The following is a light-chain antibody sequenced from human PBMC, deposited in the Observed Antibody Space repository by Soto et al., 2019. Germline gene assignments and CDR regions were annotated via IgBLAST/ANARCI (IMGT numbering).Light chain of an antibody. CDR1: QSISSN. CDR2: DSS. V-gene: IGKV3D-15*01. J-gene: IGKJ4*01. Sequence: ERVMTQSPATLSVSPGERATLSCRASQSISSNLAWYQQKPGQSPRLLIYDSSTRATDIPARFSGSGSGTEFTLTISSLQSEDFALYYCQQYDDWPLTFGGGTKVDIK. CDR3: QQYDDWPLT.